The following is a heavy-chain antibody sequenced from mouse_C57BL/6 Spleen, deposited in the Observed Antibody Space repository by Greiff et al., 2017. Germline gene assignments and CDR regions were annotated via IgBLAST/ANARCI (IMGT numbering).Heavy chain of an antibody. V-gene: IGHV14-1*01. Sequence: VQLQQSGAELVRPGASVKLSCTASGFNIKDYYMHWVKQRPEQGLEWIGRIDPEDGDTEYAPKFQGKATMTADTSSHTAYLQLSSLTSEDTAVYYCTAYYGSSLDYWGQGTSVTVSS. J-gene: IGHJ4*01. CDR3: TAYYGSSLDY. CDR2: IDPEDGDT. D-gene: IGHD1-1*01. CDR1: GFNIKDYY.